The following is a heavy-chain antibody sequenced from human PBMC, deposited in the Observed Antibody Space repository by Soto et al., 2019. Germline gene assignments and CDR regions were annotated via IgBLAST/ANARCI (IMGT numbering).Heavy chain of an antibody. Sequence: GGSLRLSCAASGFTFSSYSMNWVRQAPGTGLEWVAYISRTGVIYYADSVKGRFTISRDNAKNSLYLQMNSLSVEDTAVYYCVRDPDSLDYWGQGTLVTVSS. J-gene: IGHJ4*02. CDR2: ISRTGVI. V-gene: IGHV3-48*01. CDR1: GFTFSSYS. CDR3: VRDPDSLDY.